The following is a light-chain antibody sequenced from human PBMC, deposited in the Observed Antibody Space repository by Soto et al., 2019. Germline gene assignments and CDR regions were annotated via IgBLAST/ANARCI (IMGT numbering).Light chain of an antibody. J-gene: IGKJ2*01. CDR1: QSCSSN. V-gene: IGKV3-15*01. Sequence: EIVMTQSPATLSVSPGERATLSCRASQSCSSNLAWYQQKPCQAPMLLIYGASTRATGIPARFSGSGSGTEFTLTISSLQAEDFAVYYCQQYNKWPPVTFGQGTKLEIK. CDR3: QQYNKWPPVT. CDR2: GAS.